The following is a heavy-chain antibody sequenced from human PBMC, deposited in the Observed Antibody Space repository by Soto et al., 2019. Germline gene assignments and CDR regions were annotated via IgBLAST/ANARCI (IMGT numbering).Heavy chain of an antibody. J-gene: IGHJ6*03. V-gene: IGHV4-39*01. CDR2: IYYSGST. Sequence: QLQLQESGPGLVKPSETLSLTCTVSGGSISSSSYYWGWIRQPPGKGLEWIGSIYYSGSTYYNPSLKCRVTITVDTSKSHVCLKLSSVTAADTDVYSCASPPPYYYRSGSYSTDYYYYYMDVWGKGTTVTVSS. CDR1: GGSISSSSYY. D-gene: IGHD3-10*01. CDR3: ASPPPYYYRSGSYSTDYYYYYMDV.